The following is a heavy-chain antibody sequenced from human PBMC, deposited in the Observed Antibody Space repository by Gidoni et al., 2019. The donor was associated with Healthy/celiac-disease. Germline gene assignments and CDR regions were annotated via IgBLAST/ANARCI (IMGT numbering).Heavy chain of an antibody. J-gene: IGHJ2*01. CDR1: GGSISSSSYY. Sequence: QLQLQESGPGLVKPSETLSLTCTVSGGSISSSSYYWGWIRPPPGKGLEWIESIYYSGSTYYNPSLKSRVTISVDTSKNQFSLKLSSVTAADTAVYYCARPATARWDTVTTPYFDLWGRGSLVTVSS. V-gene: IGHV4-39*01. D-gene: IGHD4-17*01. CDR3: ARPATARWDTVTTPYFDL. CDR2: IYYSGST.